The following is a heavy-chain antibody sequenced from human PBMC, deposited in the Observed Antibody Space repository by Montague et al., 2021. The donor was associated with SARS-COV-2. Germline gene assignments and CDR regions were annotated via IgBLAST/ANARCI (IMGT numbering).Heavy chain of an antibody. CDR2: INDSGST. Sequence: SETLSLTCAVYGGSFSGYYWSWIRQPPGKGLEWIGEINDSGSTYYNPSLKSRVTISVDTSKNQFSLKLSSVTAADTAGYYCARGRAARSITIFGVVNPAIRYDYYMDVWGKGTTVTVSS. CDR1: GGSFSGYY. D-gene: IGHD3-3*01. CDR3: ARGRAARSITIFGVVNPAIRYDYYMDV. V-gene: IGHV4-34*01. J-gene: IGHJ6*03.